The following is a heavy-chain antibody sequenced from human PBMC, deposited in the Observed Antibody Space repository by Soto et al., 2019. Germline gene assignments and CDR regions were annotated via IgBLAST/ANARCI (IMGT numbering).Heavy chain of an antibody. V-gene: IGHV3-23*01. D-gene: IGHD6-6*01. CDR3: AKDGLAARSIDDGMDV. J-gene: IGHJ6*02. CDR1: GFTFSKYA. Sequence: GGSLRLSCVASGFTFSKYAMTWVRQAPGKGLEWVSAISGSGGSTYYADSVKGRFTISRDNSKNTLYLQMNSLRAEDTAVYYCAKDGLAARSIDDGMDVWGQGTTVTVSS. CDR2: ISGSGGST.